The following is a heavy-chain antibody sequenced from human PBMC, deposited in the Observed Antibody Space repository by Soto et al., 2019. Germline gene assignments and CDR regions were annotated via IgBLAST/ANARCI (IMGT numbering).Heavy chain of an antibody. V-gene: IGHV1-2*02. CDR2: INPNSGGT. CDR1: GYTFTEYY. Sequence: ASVKVSCKASGYTFTEYYMHWVRQAPEQGLEWMGWINPNSGGTNYAQKFQGRVTMSRDTSISTAYMQLSRLRSDDTAVYYCARDKVVAARGMDVWGQGTTVTVSS. J-gene: IGHJ6*02. D-gene: IGHD2-15*01. CDR3: ARDKVVAARGMDV.